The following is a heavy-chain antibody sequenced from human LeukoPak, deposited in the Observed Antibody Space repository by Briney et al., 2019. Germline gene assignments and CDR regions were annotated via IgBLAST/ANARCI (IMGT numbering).Heavy chain of an antibody. CDR3: ARASQYSYYYGSGSYYEDY. D-gene: IGHD3-10*01. CDR1: GGSISSGDYY. J-gene: IGHJ4*02. Sequence: SETLSLTCTVSGGSISSGDYYWSWIRQPPGKGLEWIGYIYYSGSTYYNPSLKSRVTISVDTSKNQFSLKLSSVTAADTAVYYCARASQYSYYYGSGSYYEDYWGQGTLVTVSS. CDR2: IYYSGST. V-gene: IGHV4-30-4*01.